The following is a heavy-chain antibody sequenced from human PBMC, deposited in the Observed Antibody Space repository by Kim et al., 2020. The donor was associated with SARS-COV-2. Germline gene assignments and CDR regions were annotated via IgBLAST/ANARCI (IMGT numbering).Heavy chain of an antibody. V-gene: IGHV3-74*01. CDR3: ARVGPLGTYGDLDR. Sequence: YEDFVGGRFTISRDNAEDTLYLRMNSLRAEDTAVYYCARVGPLGTYGDLDRWGQGTLVTVSS. D-gene: IGHD4-17*01. J-gene: IGHJ5*02.